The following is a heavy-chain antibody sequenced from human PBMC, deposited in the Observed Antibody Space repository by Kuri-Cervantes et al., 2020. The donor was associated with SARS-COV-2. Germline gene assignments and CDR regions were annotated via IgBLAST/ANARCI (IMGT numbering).Heavy chain of an antibody. D-gene: IGHD6-13*01. CDR3: AKGIAAAGVGAFDI. CDR2: ISWNSGSI. V-gene: IGHV3-9*03. Sequence: SLKISCAASGFTFDDYAMHWVRQAPGKGLGWVSGISWNSGSIGYADSVKGRFTISRDNAKNSLYLQMNSLRAEDMALYYCAKGIAAAGVGAFDIWGQGTMVTVSS. J-gene: IGHJ3*02. CDR1: GFTFDDYA.